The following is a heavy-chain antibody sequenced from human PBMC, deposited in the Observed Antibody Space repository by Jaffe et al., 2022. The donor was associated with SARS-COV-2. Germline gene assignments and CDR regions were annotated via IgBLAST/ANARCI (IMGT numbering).Heavy chain of an antibody. CDR2: ISYDGSNK. CDR3: ARDGEVYYYYYYMDV. CDR1: GFTFSSYA. J-gene: IGHJ6*03. D-gene: IGHD3-10*01. V-gene: IGHV3-30*04. Sequence: QVQLVESGGGVVQPGRSLRLSCAASGFTFSSYAMHWVRQAPGKGLEWVAVISYDGSNKYYADSVKGRFTISRDNSKNTLYLQMNSLRAEDTAVYYCARDGEVYYYYYYMDVWGKGTTVTVSS.